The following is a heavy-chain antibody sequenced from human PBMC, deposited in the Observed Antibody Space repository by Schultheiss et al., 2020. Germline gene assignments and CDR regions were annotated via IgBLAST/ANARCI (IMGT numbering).Heavy chain of an antibody. D-gene: IGHD3-10*01. CDR2: ISSSGSTI. CDR1: GFTFSDYY. CDR3: ARASITMVRGVIITKVAYYYGMDV. J-gene: IGHJ6*02. Sequence: GESLKISCAASGFTFSDYYMSWIRQAPGKGLEWVSYISSSGSTIYYADSVKGRFTISRDNAKNSLYLQMNSLRAEDTAVYYCARASITMVRGVIITKVAYYYGMDVWGQGTTVTVSS. V-gene: IGHV3-11*04.